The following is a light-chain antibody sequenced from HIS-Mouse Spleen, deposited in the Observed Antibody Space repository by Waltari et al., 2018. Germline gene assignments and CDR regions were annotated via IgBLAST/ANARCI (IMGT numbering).Light chain of an antibody. CDR1: SSDLGSYNL. J-gene: IGLJ2*01. V-gene: IGLV2-23*01. Sequence: QSALTQPASVSGSPGQSITISCTGTSSDLGSYNLSSGYQQPPGKAPKLMIYEGSKRPSGVSNRFSGSKSGNTASLTISGLQAEDEADYYCCSYAGSSNVVFGGGTKLTVL. CDR3: CSYAGSSNVV. CDR2: EGS.